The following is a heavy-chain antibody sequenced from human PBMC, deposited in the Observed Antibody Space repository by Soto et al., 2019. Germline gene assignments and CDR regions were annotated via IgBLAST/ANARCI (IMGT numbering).Heavy chain of an antibody. V-gene: IGHV3-15*01. D-gene: IGHD3-3*01. Sequence: PGGSLRLSCAASGFTFSNAWMSWVRQAPGKGLEWVGRIKSKTDGGTTDYAAPVKGRFTISRDDSKNTLYLQMNSLKTEDTGVYYCTTKRGITVFGVVISGGTNDPFDIWGQGTMVTVSS. CDR2: IKSKTDGGTT. CDR3: TTKRGITVFGVVISGGTNDPFDI. J-gene: IGHJ3*02. CDR1: GFTFSNAW.